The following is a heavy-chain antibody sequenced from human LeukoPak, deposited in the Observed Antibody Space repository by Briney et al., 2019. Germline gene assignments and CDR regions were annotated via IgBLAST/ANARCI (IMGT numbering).Heavy chain of an antibody. J-gene: IGHJ4*02. CDR2: ISYDGSNK. Sequence: GRSLRLSCAASGFTFSSYGMHWVRQAPGKGLEWGAVISYDGSNKYYADSVKGRFTISRDNSKNTLYLQMNSLRAEDTAVYYCAKDQCSSTSCYLVYWGQGTLVTVSS. CDR3: AKDQCSSTSCYLVY. D-gene: IGHD2-2*01. CDR1: GFTFSSYG. V-gene: IGHV3-30*18.